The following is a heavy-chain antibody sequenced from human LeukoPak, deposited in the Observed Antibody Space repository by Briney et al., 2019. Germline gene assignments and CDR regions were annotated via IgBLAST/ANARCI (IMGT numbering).Heavy chain of an antibody. J-gene: IGHJ4*02. Sequence: PGGSLRLSCAASGFTFSSYSMNWVRQAPGKGLEWVSSISSSSSYIYYADSVKGRFTISRDNAKNSLYLQMNSLRAEDTAVYYCARGGEVAGIFDYWGQGTLVTVSS. CDR1: GFTFSSYS. CDR3: ARGGEVAGIFDY. V-gene: IGHV3-21*01. CDR2: ISSSSSYI. D-gene: IGHD6-19*01.